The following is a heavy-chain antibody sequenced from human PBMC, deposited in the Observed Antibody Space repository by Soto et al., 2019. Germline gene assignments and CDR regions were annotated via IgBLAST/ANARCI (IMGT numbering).Heavy chain of an antibody. CDR1: GGTFSSYA. D-gene: IGHD6-25*01. CDR3: ARRKERSGPHYFDY. V-gene: IGHV1-8*02. CDR2: IIPIFGNT. Sequence: ASVKVSCKASGGTFSSYAISWVRQAPGQGLEWMGGIIPIFGNTGYAQKFQGRVTVTRNTSISTVYMELSGLRPDDTAVYYCARRKERSGPHYFDYWGQGSQVTVSS. J-gene: IGHJ4*02.